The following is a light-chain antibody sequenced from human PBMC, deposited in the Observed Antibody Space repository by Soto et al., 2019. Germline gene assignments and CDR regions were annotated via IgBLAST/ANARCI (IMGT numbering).Light chain of an antibody. V-gene: IGKV3-20*01. CDR1: QSVSSNH. CDR3: HQRQSWPRT. CDR2: GGS. Sequence: DIVLTQSPGTLSLSPGERATLSCRASQSVSSNHLAWYQQKPGQAPRLLIYGGSTRATGIPVRFSGSGSETEFTLTITRLEPEDFAVYYCHQRQSWPRTFGQGTKVDIK. J-gene: IGKJ1*01.